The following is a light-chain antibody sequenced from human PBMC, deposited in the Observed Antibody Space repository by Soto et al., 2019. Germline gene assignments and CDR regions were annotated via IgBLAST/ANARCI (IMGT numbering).Light chain of an antibody. CDR1: QSVSSSY. CDR3: QQYGNSRGT. V-gene: IGKV3-20*01. J-gene: IGKJ1*01. CDR2: NAS. Sequence: EIVLTQSRGTLSLSPGERATLSCRASQSVSSSYLAWYQQKPGHAPRLLIYNASSRATGIPDRFSGSGSGTDFTLTINRLEPEDFAVYYCQQYGNSRGTFGQGTKV.